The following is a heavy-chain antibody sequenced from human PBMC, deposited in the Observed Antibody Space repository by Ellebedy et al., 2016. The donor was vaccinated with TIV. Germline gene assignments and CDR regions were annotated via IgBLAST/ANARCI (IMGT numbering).Heavy chain of an antibody. CDR2: IWYDGTNK. CDR3: ARGGDYVWGSYRYPAPFTSALFDY. V-gene: IGHV3-33*08. Sequence: GESLKISCAASRFTFSSYGMHWVRQAPGKGLEWVAVIWYDGTNKYYADSVKGRFTISRDNSKNTLYLQMNSLRAEDTAVYYCARGGDYVWGSYRYPAPFTSALFDYWGQGTLVTVSS. J-gene: IGHJ4*02. CDR1: RFTFSSYG. D-gene: IGHD3-16*02.